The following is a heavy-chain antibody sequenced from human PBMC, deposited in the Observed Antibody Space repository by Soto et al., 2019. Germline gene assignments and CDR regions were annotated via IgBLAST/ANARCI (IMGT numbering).Heavy chain of an antibody. CDR3: VKVASNYYYYGLDV. V-gene: IGHV3-64D*06. CDR1: GFLFSYYD. Sequence: PGGSLRFSCSASGFLFSYYDMHWVRQAPGKGLEYVSALSSGGKSAFYADSVKGRFTISRDNSKDTLYLQMSSLRTEDTAVYYCVKVASNYYYYGLDVWGQGTTVTVSS. J-gene: IGHJ6*02. CDR2: LSSGGKSA. D-gene: IGHD2-15*01.